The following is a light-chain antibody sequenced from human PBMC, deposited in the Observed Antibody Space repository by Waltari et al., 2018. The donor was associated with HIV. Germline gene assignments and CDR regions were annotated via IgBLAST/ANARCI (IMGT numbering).Light chain of an antibody. CDR1: GSNTEGNT. CDR3: AAWDDSLTGSHVI. J-gene: IGLJ2*01. V-gene: IGLV1-44*01. Sequence: QSVLSQPPSASGTPGQRSPIPCSGTGSNTEGNTVHWYQQLPGTTPKLLIYSNSQRPSGVPDRFSGSKSGTSASLAISGLQSEDEAEYYCAAWDDSLTGSHVIFGGGTKLTVL. CDR2: SNS.